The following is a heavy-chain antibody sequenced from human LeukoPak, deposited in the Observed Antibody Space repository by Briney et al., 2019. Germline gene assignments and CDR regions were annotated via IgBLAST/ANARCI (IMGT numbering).Heavy chain of an antibody. CDR3: ARLLSSSASCYDF. J-gene: IGHJ4*02. CDR2: ISNSGGST. CDR1: GFTFPTYA. D-gene: IGHD2-2*01. Sequence: PGGSLRLSCAASGFTFPTYAMSWVRQAPGKGLEWVSVISNSGGSTWYADSVKGRFTISRDNAKNSLYLQMNSLRAEDTAVYYCARLLSSSASCYDFWGQGTLVTASS. V-gene: IGHV3-23*01.